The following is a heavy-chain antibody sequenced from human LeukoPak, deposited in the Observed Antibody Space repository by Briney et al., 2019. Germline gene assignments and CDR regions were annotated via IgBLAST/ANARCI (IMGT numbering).Heavy chain of an antibody. CDR1: GYTFTSYD. CDR3: ARGGGSTWTQRGYFHP. J-gene: IGHJ1*01. V-gene: IGHV1-8*01. Sequence: GASVKVSCKASGYTFTSYDINWVRQATGQGLKWMGWMNPNSGNTAYAQKFQGRVTMTRNTSISTAYMELSSLRSDDTAVYYCARGGGSTWTQRGYFHPWGQGTLVTVSS. CDR2: MNPNSGNT. D-gene: IGHD6-13*01.